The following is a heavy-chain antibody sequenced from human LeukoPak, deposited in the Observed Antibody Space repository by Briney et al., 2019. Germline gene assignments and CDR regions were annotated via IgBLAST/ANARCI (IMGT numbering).Heavy chain of an antibody. D-gene: IGHD5-18*01. J-gene: IGHJ4*02. CDR2: IYYSGST. CDR3: ATGPHTALDY. Sequence: PSETLSLTCTVSGGSISSYYWSWIRQPPGKGLEWIGYIYYSGSTNYNPSLKSRVNISVDTSKNQFSLKLSSVTAADTAMYYCATGPHTALDYWGQGTLVTVSS. CDR1: GGSISSYY. V-gene: IGHV4-59*08.